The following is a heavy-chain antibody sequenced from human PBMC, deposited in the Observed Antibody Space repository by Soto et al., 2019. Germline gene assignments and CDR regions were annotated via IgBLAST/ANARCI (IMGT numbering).Heavy chain of an antibody. J-gene: IGHJ6*02. V-gene: IGHV4-61*01. CDR1: GDSISSNNNY. CDR3: ARDLRIDYYYGMDV. Sequence: SETLSLTCTVSGDSISSNNNYWSWIRQPPGEGLEWIGLISYSGSTNYSPSLKSRLTISVDTSKNQFSLKLSSVTAADTAVYYCARDLRIDYYYGMDVWGRGTTVTVSS. CDR2: ISYSGST. D-gene: IGHD2-15*01.